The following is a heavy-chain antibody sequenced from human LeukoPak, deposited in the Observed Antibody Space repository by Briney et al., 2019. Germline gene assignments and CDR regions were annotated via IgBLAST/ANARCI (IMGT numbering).Heavy chain of an antibody. CDR2: IDPSSTYI. D-gene: IGHD4-17*01. CDR3: TRGSYGDYEY. V-gene: IGHV3-21*01. CDR1: AFSLNAYN. Sequence: GGSLRLSCAASAFSLNAYNMNWVRQAPGKGLEWVSSIDPSSTYIYYADSVKGRFTISRDNAQNSLYLQMNSLRAEDTAVYYCTRGSYGDYEYWGQGTLVTVSS. J-gene: IGHJ4*02.